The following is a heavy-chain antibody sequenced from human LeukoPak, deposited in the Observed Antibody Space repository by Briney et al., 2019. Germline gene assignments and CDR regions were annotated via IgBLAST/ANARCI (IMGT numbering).Heavy chain of an antibody. V-gene: IGHV3-7*03. Sequence: GGSLRLSCAVSGFIFSDYSMGWVRQAPGKGLEWVATMKQDGSEQYYVGSVKGRFTISRDNADNLLYLQLSGLRAEDTAVYYCAKGSSSSSMRGWFDPWGQGTLVTVSS. D-gene: IGHD6-13*01. CDR3: AKGSSSSSMRGWFDP. CDR1: GFIFSDYS. J-gene: IGHJ5*02. CDR2: MKQDGSEQ.